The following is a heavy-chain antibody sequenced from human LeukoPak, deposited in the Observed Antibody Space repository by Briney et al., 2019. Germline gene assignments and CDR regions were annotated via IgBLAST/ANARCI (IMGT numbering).Heavy chain of an antibody. CDR1: GGSISSGGYY. CDR2: IYYSGST. CDR3: VSRSRDWDDDY. Sequence: SETLSLTCTVSGGSISSGGYYWSWIRQHPGKGLEWIGYIYYSGSTYYNPSLKSRVTISVDTSKKQFSRKLSSVTAAESAVYYCVSRSRDWDDDYWGQGTLVTVYS. D-gene: IGHD1-1*01. V-gene: IGHV4-31*03. J-gene: IGHJ4*02.